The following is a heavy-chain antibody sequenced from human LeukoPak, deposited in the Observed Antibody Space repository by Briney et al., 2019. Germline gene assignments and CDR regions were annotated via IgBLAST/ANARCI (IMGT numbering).Heavy chain of an antibody. V-gene: IGHV4-4*07. D-gene: IGHD6-13*01. CDR1: GGSIRSYY. J-gene: IGHJ4*02. CDR3: AREYSSSWYPEEY. Sequence: SETLSLTCTVSGGSIRSYYWSWIRQPAGKGLEGIGRIYTNGGTTYNPSLKSRVTMSIDTSKNQFSLKLSSVTAADTAVYYCAREYSSSWYPEEYWGQGTLVTVSS. CDR2: IYTNGGT.